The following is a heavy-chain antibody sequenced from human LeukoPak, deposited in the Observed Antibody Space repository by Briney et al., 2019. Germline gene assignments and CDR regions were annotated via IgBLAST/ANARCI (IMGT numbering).Heavy chain of an antibody. CDR3: ARETPTVGGFDP. Sequence: SETLSLTCTVSGGSISSYYWSWIRQPPGKGLEWIGYIYYSGSTNYNPSLKSRVTISVDTSKNQFSLKLSSVTAADTAVYYCARETPTVGGFDPWGQGTLVTVSS. D-gene: IGHD3-16*01. CDR2: IYYSGST. J-gene: IGHJ5*02. CDR1: GGSISSYY. V-gene: IGHV4-59*01.